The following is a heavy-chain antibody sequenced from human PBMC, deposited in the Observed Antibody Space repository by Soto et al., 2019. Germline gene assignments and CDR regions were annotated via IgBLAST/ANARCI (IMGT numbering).Heavy chain of an antibody. CDR3: ARDRTSVNWYFDL. Sequence: QVQLQESGPGLVKPSETLSLTCTVSGDSISSYYWSWIRQPPGKGLEWIGYIHYTGYTNHSPSRKLRVNISVDTSKNQFSLKLSAVTAADTAVYYCARDRTSVNWYFDLWGRGTLVSVSS. V-gene: IGHV4-59*01. J-gene: IGHJ2*01. D-gene: IGHD2-2*01. CDR1: GDSISSYY. CDR2: IHYTGYT.